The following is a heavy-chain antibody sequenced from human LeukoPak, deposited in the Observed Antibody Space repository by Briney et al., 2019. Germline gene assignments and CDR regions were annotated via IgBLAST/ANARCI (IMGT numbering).Heavy chain of an antibody. D-gene: IGHD3-10*01. Sequence: GGSLRLSCAASGFTFSSFAMTWVRQAPGKGLEWASTLSGSGDKTFNADSVKGRFTISRDNSKNTLYLQLNSLRAEDTAVYYCARNRGYGSGTYYHIDQWGQGTLVTVSS. CDR3: ARNRGYGSGTYYHIDQ. CDR1: GFTFSSFA. J-gene: IGHJ4*02. V-gene: IGHV3-23*01. CDR2: LSGSGDKT.